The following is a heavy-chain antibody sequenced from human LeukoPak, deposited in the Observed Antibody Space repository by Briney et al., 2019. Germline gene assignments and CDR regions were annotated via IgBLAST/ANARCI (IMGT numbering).Heavy chain of an antibody. CDR2: ISSSGSTI. D-gene: IGHD5-18*01. V-gene: IGHV3-48*03. J-gene: IGHJ5*02. CDR3: ARGEDTAIVSWFDP. CDR1: GFTFSSYE. Sequence: GGSLRLSCAASGFTFSSYEMNWVRQAPGKGLEWVSYISSSGSTIYYADSVKGRFTISRGNAKNSLYLQMNSLRAEDTAVYYCARGEDTAIVSWFDPWGQGTLVTVSS.